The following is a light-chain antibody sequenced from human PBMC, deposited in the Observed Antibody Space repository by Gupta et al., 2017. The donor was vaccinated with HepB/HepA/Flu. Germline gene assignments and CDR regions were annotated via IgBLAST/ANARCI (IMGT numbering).Light chain of an antibody. J-gene: IGKJ5*01. CDR3: QQTYTTPIT. CDR2: TTS. Sequence: DIQMTQSPSSLSASVGDTVTITCRASQSINTFLHWYQQRPGRAPKLLNSTTSTLQSGVPSRFSGSGSGTDFTLTISSLQPEDFATYYCQQTYTTPITFGQGTRLEIK. V-gene: IGKV1-39*01. CDR1: QSINTF.